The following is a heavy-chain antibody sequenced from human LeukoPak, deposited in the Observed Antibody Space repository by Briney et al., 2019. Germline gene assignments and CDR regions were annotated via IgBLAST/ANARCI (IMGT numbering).Heavy chain of an antibody. CDR2: ISSSSSYI. V-gene: IGHV3-21*01. CDR1: GFTFSSYS. Sequence: PGGSLRLSCAASGFTFSSYSMNWVRQAPGKGLEWASSISSSSSYIYYADSVKGRFTISRDNAKNSLYLQMNSLRAEDTAVYYCARGGAAAAPNWFDPWGQGTLVTVSS. J-gene: IGHJ5*02. CDR3: ARGGAAAAPNWFDP. D-gene: IGHD6-13*01.